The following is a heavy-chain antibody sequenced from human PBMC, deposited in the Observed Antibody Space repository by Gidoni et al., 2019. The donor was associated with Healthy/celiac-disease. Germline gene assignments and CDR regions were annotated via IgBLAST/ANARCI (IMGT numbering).Heavy chain of an antibody. Sequence: EVQLLESGGGLVQPGGSLRLSCAASGFTFGSYAMSWVRQAPGTGLEWVSAISGSGGSTYYADSVKGRFTISRDNSKNTLYLQMNSLRAEDTAVYYCAKDRGEYYASRFNAFDIWGQGTMVTVSS. J-gene: IGHJ3*02. D-gene: IGHD3-10*01. V-gene: IGHV3-23*01. CDR1: GFTFGSYA. CDR2: ISGSGGST. CDR3: AKDRGEYYASRFNAFDI.